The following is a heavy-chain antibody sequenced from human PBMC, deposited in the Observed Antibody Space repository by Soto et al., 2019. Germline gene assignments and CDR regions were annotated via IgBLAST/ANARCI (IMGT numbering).Heavy chain of an antibody. Sequence: ASVKVSCKASGYTFTANALHWVRQGPGQRLEWMGWINPDKGNTKYSQNFQGRVTFTRDTSASTAYMELSNLRSEDTAEYYCARCIESKAAAPPFDSWGQGSLVPGSS. D-gene: IGHD6-13*01. CDR1: GYTFTANA. CDR2: INPDKGNT. J-gene: IGHJ5*01. CDR3: ARCIESKAAAPPFDS. V-gene: IGHV1-3*01.